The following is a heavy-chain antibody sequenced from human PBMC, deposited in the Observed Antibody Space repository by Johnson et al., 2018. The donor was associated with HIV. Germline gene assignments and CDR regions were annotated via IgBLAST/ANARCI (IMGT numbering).Heavy chain of an antibody. J-gene: IGHJ3*01. CDR3: TRILLGYCRA. V-gene: IGHV3-53*01. Sequence: VQLVESGGGLIQPGGSLRLSCAASGFTVSSNYMSWVRQAPGKGLEWVSVIYSGGSTYYADSVKGRFTISRDNSKNTVYLLMNSLRGEETAVYYCTRILLGYCRAWGQGTMVTVSS. CDR1: GFTVSSNY. CDR2: IYSGGST. D-gene: IGHD2-15*01.